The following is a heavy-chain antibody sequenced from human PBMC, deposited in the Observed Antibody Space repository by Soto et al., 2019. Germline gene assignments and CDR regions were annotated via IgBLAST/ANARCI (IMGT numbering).Heavy chain of an antibody. J-gene: IGHJ5*02. Sequence: EVQLLESGGGLVQPGGSQRLSCAASGFTFNSHAMSWVRQAPGKGLEWVSGIGGSGGSTYYADSVKGRFTISRDNSKNTLYLQMNSLRAEDTAVYYCAKGGAAAGIFDPWGQGTLVIVSS. CDR1: GFTFNSHA. D-gene: IGHD6-13*01. V-gene: IGHV3-23*01. CDR2: IGGSGGST. CDR3: AKGGAAAGIFDP.